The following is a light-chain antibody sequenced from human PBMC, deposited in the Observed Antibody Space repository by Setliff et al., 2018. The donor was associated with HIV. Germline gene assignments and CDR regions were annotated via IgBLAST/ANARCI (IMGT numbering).Light chain of an antibody. J-gene: IGLJ2*01. CDR1: SSNIGHNY. Sequence: QSVLTQPPSVSAAPGQKVTISCSGSSSNIGHNYVSWYQQLPGTAPKLRIYDNNKRPSGIPDRVSGYKSGTAATLGITGLQTGDEADYYCGTWDSSLSAGVFGGGTKVTVL. V-gene: IGLV1-51*01. CDR2: DNN. CDR3: GTWDSSLSAGV.